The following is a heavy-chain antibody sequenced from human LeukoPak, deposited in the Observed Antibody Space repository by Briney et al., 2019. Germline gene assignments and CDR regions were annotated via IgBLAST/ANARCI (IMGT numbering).Heavy chain of an antibody. Sequence: ASVKVSCKVSGYTLTELSMHWVRQAPGKGLELMGGFDPEDGETIYAQKFKGRVTMTEDTSTDTAYMELSSLRSEDTAVYYCATSPGGPNHDAFDIWGQGTMVTVSS. D-gene: IGHD3-16*01. CDR3: ATSPGGPNHDAFDI. J-gene: IGHJ3*02. CDR1: GYTLTELS. V-gene: IGHV1-24*01. CDR2: FDPEDGET.